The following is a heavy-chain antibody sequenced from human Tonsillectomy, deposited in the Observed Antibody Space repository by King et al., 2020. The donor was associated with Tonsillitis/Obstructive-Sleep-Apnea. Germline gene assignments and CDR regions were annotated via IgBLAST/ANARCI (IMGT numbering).Heavy chain of an antibody. D-gene: IGHD5-18*01. V-gene: IGHV1-69*01. Sequence: VQLVESGAEVKKPGSSVKVSCKASGGTFSSYAITWVRQAPGQGLEWMGEIIPVFRAPRYAQKFQGRVTITADESTGTAYMELSSLRSEDTAVYYCARQGQGIKPGEGYYYYYMDVWGKGTTVTVSS. CDR2: IIPVFRAP. CDR3: ARQGQGIKPGEGYYYYYMDV. J-gene: IGHJ6*03. CDR1: GGTFSSYA.